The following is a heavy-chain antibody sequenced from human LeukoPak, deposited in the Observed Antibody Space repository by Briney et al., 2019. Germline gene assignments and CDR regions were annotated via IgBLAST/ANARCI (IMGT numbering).Heavy chain of an antibody. D-gene: IGHD6-19*01. CDR1: GFTFDDYA. CDR3: AKDMIAVVGGPRYQVGGAFDY. V-gene: IGHV3-9*01. J-gene: IGHJ4*02. Sequence: GGSLRLSCAASGFTFDDYAMHWVRQAPGKGLEWVSGISWNSGSIGYADSVKGRFTISRDNAKNSLYLQMNSLRAEDAALYYCAKDMIAVVGGPRYQVGGAFDYWGQGTLVTVSS. CDR2: ISWNSGSI.